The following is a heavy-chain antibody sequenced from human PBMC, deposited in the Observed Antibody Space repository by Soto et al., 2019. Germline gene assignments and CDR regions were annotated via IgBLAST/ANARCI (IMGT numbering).Heavy chain of an antibody. D-gene: IGHD2-21*02. CDR2: MYKSGNT. CDR3: ARSAFCGSGCYYYFDY. CDR1: VGDISYYY. V-gene: IGHV4-59*01. J-gene: IGHJ4*02. Sequence: PSETLSLTCTVSVGDISYYYWHWIRQAPGRGLEWIGYMYKSGNTNYNSSLRSRVTMSVDTSKRQLSLKLNSVTVADTAVYYCARSAFCGSGCYYYFDYWGPGTLVTVSS.